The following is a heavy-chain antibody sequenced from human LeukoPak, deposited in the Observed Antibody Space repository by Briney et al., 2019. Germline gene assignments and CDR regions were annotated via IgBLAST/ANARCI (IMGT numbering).Heavy chain of an antibody. CDR3: ARERLWQAYSAHINWFDP. J-gene: IGHJ5*02. CDR1: EYIFITDY. D-gene: IGHD2-21*01. Sequence: ASVKVSCKASEYIFITDYIHWVRQAPGQRLEWMGWINAGNGNTKYSQKFQGRVTITRDTSASTAYMELSSLRSEDTAVYYCARERLWQAYSAHINWFDPWGQGTLVTVSS. V-gene: IGHV1-3*01. CDR2: INAGNGNT.